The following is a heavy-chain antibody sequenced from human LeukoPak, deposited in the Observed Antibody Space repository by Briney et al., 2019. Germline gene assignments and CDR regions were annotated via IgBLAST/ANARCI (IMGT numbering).Heavy chain of an antibody. J-gene: IGHJ4*02. CDR1: GFTFGDYG. CDR2: INWNGGSI. Sequence: PGGSLRLSCAASGFTFGDYGMTWVRQAPGKGLELVSGINWNGGSIAYADSVKGRFTVSRDNAKNSLYLQMNSLRAEDTAFYHWARRSNRYSYGSNFDYWGQGTLVTVSS. D-gene: IGHD5-18*01. V-gene: IGHV3-20*01. CDR3: ARRSNRYSYGSNFDY.